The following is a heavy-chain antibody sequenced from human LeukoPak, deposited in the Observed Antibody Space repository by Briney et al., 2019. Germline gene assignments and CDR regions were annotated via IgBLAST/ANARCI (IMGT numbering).Heavy chain of an antibody. J-gene: IGHJ3*02. CDR3: ARFKDCSSTSCYTDAFDI. CDR2: INHSGST. V-gene: IGHV4-34*01. D-gene: IGHD2-2*02. Sequence: SETLSLTCAVYGGSFSGYYWSWIRQPPGKGLEWIGEINHSGSTNYNPSLKSRVTISVDTYKNQFSLKLSSVTAADTAVYYCARFKDCSSTSCYTDAFDIWGQGTMVTVSS. CDR1: GGSFSGYY.